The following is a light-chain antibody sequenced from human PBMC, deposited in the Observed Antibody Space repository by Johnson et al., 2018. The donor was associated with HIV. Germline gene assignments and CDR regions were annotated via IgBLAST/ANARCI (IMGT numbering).Light chain of an antibody. J-gene: IGLJ1*01. CDR3: GTWDSSLRVV. Sequence: QSVLTQPPSVSAAPGQKVTISCSGSSSNIGNNYVSWYQQVPGTAPKLLIYDNNKRPSGIPDRFSGSKSGTSATLGITGLQTGDEADYYCGTWDSSLRVVFGTGTKVTVL. CDR1: SSNIGNNY. CDR2: DNN. V-gene: IGLV1-51*01.